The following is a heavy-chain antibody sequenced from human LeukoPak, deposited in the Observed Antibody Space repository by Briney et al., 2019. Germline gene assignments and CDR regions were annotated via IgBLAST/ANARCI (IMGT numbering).Heavy chain of an antibody. Sequence: ASVKVSCKASGGTFSSYAISWVRQAPGQGLEWMGGIIPIFGTANYAQKFQGRVTITTDESTSTAYMELSSLRSEDTVVYYCAREGGPGYCSSTSCYTSGYFDYWGQGTLVTVSS. J-gene: IGHJ4*02. CDR3: AREGGPGYCSSTSCYTSGYFDY. D-gene: IGHD2-2*02. CDR2: IIPIFGTA. CDR1: GGTFSSYA. V-gene: IGHV1-69*05.